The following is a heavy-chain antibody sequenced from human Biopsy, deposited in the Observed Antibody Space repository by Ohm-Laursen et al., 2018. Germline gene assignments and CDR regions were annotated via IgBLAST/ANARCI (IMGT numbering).Heavy chain of an antibody. CDR3: ARRGSGGRSFDY. CDR1: GGSFSGYY. Sequence: SDTLSLTCAVSGGSFSGYYWSWIRQTLGKGLEWIGEVSHSGSTNYNPSLKSRVTISVDTSKNQFSLNLSSVTVADTAVFYCARRGSGGRSFDYWGQGSLVTVSS. V-gene: IGHV4-34*01. CDR2: VSHSGST. D-gene: IGHD2-15*01. J-gene: IGHJ4*02.